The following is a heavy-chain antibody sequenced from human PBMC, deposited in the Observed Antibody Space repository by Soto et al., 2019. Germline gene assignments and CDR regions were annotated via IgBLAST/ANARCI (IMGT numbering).Heavy chain of an antibody. V-gene: IGHV4-39*01. CDR2: IYYSGST. J-gene: IGHJ4*02. CDR1: GGSISSSSYY. Sequence: SETLSLTCTVSGGSISSSSYYWGWIRQPPGKGLEWIGSIYYSGSTYYNPSLKSRVTISVDTSKNQFSLKLSSVTAADTAVYYCARAYYDFWSGYYTDSFYYWGQGTLVTVSS. D-gene: IGHD3-3*01. CDR3: ARAYYDFWSGYYTDSFYY.